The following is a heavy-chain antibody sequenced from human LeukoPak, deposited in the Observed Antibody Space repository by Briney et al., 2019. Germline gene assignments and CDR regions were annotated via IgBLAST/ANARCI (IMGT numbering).Heavy chain of an antibody. D-gene: IGHD4-11*01. Sequence: GGSLRLSCAVSGFTMSSTYMSWVRQAPGKGLEWVSAIGTAGDTYYPGSVKGRFTISRENAKNSLYLQMNSLRAGDTAVYYCAIGADVYSNYYYYYYMDVWGKGTTVTVSS. CDR3: AIGADVYSNYYYYYYMDV. V-gene: IGHV3-13*01. J-gene: IGHJ6*03. CDR2: IGTAGDT. CDR1: GFTMSSTY.